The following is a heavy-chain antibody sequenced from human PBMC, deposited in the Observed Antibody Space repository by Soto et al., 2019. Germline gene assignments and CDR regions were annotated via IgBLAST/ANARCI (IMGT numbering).Heavy chain of an antibody. CDR2: ISGTGVPT. J-gene: IGHJ5*02. CDR1: GFDFSSYA. V-gene: IGHV3-23*01. CDR3: AKSFCSSSSCFFLWVDP. D-gene: IGHD2-2*01. Sequence: EVQLLESGGGLVHPGGSLRLSCAASGFDFSSYAMSWVRQAPGKGLECISLISGTGVPTLYAEYVKGRFSVSRDNSKDTLFLEMNNLGVDDTAMYYCAKSFCSSSSCFFLWVDPWGPGTLVTVSS.